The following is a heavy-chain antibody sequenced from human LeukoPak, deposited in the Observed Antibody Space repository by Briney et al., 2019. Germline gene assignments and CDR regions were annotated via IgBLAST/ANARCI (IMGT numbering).Heavy chain of an antibody. V-gene: IGHV4-39*07. CDR1: DGSISRSSYY. J-gene: IGHJ2*01. CDR3: ARDPDDYWYFDL. Sequence: PSETLSLTCTVSDGSISRSSYYWGWIRQPPGKGLEWIGSIYYSGRTYYNPSLKSRVTVSVDTSKNQISLQLSSVTAADTAVYYCARDPDDYWYFDLWGRGTLVTVSS. CDR2: IYYSGRT.